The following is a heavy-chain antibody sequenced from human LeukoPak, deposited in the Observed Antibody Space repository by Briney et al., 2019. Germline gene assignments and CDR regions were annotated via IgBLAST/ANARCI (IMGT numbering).Heavy chain of an antibody. Sequence: ASVKVSCKVSGYTLTELSMHWVRQAPGKGLEWMGGFDPEDGETIYAQKFQGRVTMTEDTSTDTAYMELSSLRSEDTAVYYCATGPRFAWELSNSYYFDHWGQGTLVTVSS. CDR1: GYTLTELS. D-gene: IGHD1-26*01. CDR3: ATGPRFAWELSNSYYFDH. J-gene: IGHJ4*02. V-gene: IGHV1-24*01. CDR2: FDPEDGET.